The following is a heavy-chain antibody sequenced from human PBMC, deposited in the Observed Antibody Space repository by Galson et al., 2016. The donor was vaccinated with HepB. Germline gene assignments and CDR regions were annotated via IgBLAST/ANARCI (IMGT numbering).Heavy chain of an antibody. CDR3: ARMEKWPTAHADF. CDR2: INHGGST. V-gene: IGHV4-34*01. D-gene: IGHD5-12*01. Sequence: SETLSLTCAVYGGSLTAHYWTWIRQHPGKGFEWIGDINHGGSTNYNPSLGSRVTISVDASKNQLSLSLSSVTAADTAVYFCARMEKWPTAHADFWGQGTLVTVSS. CDR1: GGSLTAHY. J-gene: IGHJ4*02.